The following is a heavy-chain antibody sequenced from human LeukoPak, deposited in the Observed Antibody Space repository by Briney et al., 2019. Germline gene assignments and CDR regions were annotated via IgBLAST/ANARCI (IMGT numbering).Heavy chain of an antibody. CDR3: ARGSRGDWDFDY. V-gene: IGHV1-69*05. D-gene: IGHD3-9*01. CDR1: GGTFSSYA. Sequence: ASVKVSCKASGGTFSSYAISWVRQAPGQGLEWMGGIIPIFGTANYAQKFQGRVTITTDESTSSAYMELSSLRSEDTAVYYCARGSRGDWDFDYWGQGTLVTVSS. CDR2: IIPIFGTA. J-gene: IGHJ4*02.